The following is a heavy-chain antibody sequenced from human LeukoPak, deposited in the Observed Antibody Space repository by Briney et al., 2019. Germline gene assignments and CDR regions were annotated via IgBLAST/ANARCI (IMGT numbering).Heavy chain of an antibody. D-gene: IGHD3-3*01. CDR2: IYHSGST. V-gene: IGHV4-30-2*01. CDR3: ARGPDYDFWSGPLCIDY. CDR1: GGSISSGGYS. Sequence: SETLSLTCAVSGGSISSGGYSWSWIRQPPGKGLEWIGYIYHSGSTYYNPSLKSRVTISVDRSKNQFSLKLSSVTAADTAVYYCARGPDYDFWSGPLCIDYWGQGTLATVSS. J-gene: IGHJ4*02.